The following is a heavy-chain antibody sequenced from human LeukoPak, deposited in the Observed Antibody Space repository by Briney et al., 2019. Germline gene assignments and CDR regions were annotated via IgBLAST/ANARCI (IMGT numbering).Heavy chain of an antibody. V-gene: IGHV3-7*01. CDR2: IKPDGSQI. J-gene: IGHJ4*02. Sequence: GGSLRLSCAASGFTFSTYWMTWVRQAPGKGLEWVANIKPDGSQIYYVDSVKGRFTISRDNAKNSLYLQMNSLRAEDTAVYYCARDFFLAGQQLFDYWGQGTLVTVSS. CDR3: ARDFFLAGQQLFDY. CDR1: GFTFSTYW. D-gene: IGHD6-13*01.